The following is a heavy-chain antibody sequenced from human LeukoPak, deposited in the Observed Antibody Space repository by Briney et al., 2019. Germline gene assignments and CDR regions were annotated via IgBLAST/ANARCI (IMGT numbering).Heavy chain of an antibody. CDR1: GGSFSGYY. CDR3: AVLEVGAETY. V-gene: IGHV4-34*01. D-gene: IGHD1-26*01. J-gene: IGHJ4*02. CDR2: INHSGNT. Sequence: SETLSLTCAVYGGSFSGYYWTWIRQTPGKGLEWIGEINHSGNTNYNPSLQSRVTISLHTSTNQFSLKLTSVTAADTAVYYCAVLEVGAETYWGQGTLVTVSS.